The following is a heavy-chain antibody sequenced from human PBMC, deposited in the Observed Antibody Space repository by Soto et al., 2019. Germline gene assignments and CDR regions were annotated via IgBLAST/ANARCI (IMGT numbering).Heavy chain of an antibody. D-gene: IGHD2-15*01. CDR3: ASYCSGGSCYSNGFDY. CDR1: GGSISSYY. V-gene: IGHV4-59*01. J-gene: IGHJ4*02. Sequence: PSETLSLTCTVSGGSISSYYWSWIRQPPGKGPEWIGYIYYSGSTNYNPSLKSRVTISVDTSKNQFSLKLSSVTAADTAVYYCASYCSGGSCYSNGFDYWGQGTLVTVSS. CDR2: IYYSGST.